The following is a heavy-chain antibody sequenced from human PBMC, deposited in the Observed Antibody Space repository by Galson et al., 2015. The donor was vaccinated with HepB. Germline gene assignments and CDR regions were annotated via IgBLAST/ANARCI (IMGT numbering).Heavy chain of an antibody. J-gene: IGHJ4*02. CDR1: GFTFSSYS. D-gene: IGHD3-22*01. V-gene: IGHV3-48*01. Sequence: SLRLSCAASGFTFSSYSMNWVRQAPGKGLEWVSYISSSSSTIYYADSVKGRFTIYYADSVKGRFTISRDNAKNSLYLQMNSLRAEDTAVYYCARVDTYYYDSSGYSDYWGQGTLVTVSS. CDR3: ARVDTYYYDSSGYSDY. CDR2: ISSSSSTI.